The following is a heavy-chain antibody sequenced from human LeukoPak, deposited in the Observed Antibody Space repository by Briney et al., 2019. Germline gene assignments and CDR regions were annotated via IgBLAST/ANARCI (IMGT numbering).Heavy chain of an antibody. CDR2: INPNSGGT. Sequence: GASVKVSCKASGYTFTGYYMHWVRQAPGQGLEWMGWINPNSGGTNYAQKFQGRVTMTRDTSISTAYMELSRLRSDDTAVYYCARVVSSSPVHDAFDIWGQGTMVTVSS. D-gene: IGHD6-6*01. V-gene: IGHV1-2*02. CDR1: GYTFTGYY. J-gene: IGHJ3*02. CDR3: ARVVSSSPVHDAFDI.